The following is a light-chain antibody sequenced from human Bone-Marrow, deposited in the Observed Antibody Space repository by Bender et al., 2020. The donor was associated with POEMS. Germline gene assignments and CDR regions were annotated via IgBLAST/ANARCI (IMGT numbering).Light chain of an antibody. V-gene: IGLV2-14*03. Sequence: QSALTQPASVSGSPGQSITISCTGSETDIGQFDFVSWFQQHPGTAPKLLLFEVSVRSSGLSTRFSGSKTGVTASLTISALQAGDEADYYCSSYAGSNDVIIGGGTKLTV. CDR2: EVS. CDR3: SSYAGSNDVI. CDR1: ETDIGQFDF. J-gene: IGLJ2*01.